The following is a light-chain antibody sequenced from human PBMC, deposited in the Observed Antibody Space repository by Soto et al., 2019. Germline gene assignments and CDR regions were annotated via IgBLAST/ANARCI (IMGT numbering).Light chain of an antibody. CDR3: HSGT. V-gene: IGKV1-5*03. CDR2: KAS. J-gene: IGKJ1*01. Sequence: DILMTQSPSTLSASVGDRVTITCRASQSISSWLAWYQQKPGKAPKLLIYKASSLETGVPSRFSGSGSGTEFTLTISSPQPDDFATYCCHSGTVGQGTKVDIK. CDR1: QSISSW.